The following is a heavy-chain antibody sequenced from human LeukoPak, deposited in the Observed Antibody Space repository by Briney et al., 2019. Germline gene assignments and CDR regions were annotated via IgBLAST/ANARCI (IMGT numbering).Heavy chain of an antibody. CDR3: ARDSGSSWREGLNY. CDR1: TFTFSSDS. CDR2: ISSSSDYI. V-gene: IGHV3-21*01. Sequence: GGSLRLSCAASTFTFSSDSMNWLRQAPGKGLEWVSSISSSSDYIYYADSVKGRFTISRDNAKNSLFLQMNSLRVEDSAVYYCARDSGSSWREGLNYWGQGTLVTVSS. D-gene: IGHD6-13*01. J-gene: IGHJ4*02.